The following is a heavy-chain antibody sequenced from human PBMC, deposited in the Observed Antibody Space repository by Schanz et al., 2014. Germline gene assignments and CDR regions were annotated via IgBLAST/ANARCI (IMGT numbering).Heavy chain of an antibody. Sequence: EVQLVESGGGLVQPGGSLRLSCTASGFTFSIYAMHWVRQAPGKGLEWVSSINTGGDSTYYADSVKGRFTISRDNSRDTVYLQMNSLRADDTAMYYCARWFLIRGVILDSWGQGTLXTVSS. CDR1: GFTFSIYA. J-gene: IGHJ4*02. CDR3: ARWFLIRGVILDS. CDR2: INTGGDST. D-gene: IGHD3-10*01. V-gene: IGHV3-23*04.